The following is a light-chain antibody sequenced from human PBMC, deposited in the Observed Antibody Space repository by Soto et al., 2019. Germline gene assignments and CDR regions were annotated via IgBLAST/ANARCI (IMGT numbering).Light chain of an antibody. J-gene: IGKJ1*01. V-gene: IGKV3-11*01. CDR3: HQRQRWPRT. CDR2: GAS. Sequence: EIVLTQSPATLSLSPGERATLSCRASQSVSSYLAWYQQKPGQAPRLLIYGASTRAAGIPARFSGSGSGTDFTLTITSLEPEDFAFYYCHQRQRWPRTFGQGTKVDIK. CDR1: QSVSSY.